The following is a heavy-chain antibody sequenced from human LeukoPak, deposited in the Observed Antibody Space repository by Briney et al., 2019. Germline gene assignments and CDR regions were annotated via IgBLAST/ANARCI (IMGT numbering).Heavy chain of an antibody. J-gene: IGHJ6*02. Sequence: GGSLRLSCAASGFTFDDYTMHWVRQAPGKGLEWVSLISWDGGSTYYADSVKGRFAISRDNSKNSLYLQMNSLRTEDTALYYCAKDRGDCSSTSCRHYYYGMDVWGQGTTVTVSS. CDR2: ISWDGGST. CDR3: AKDRGDCSSTSCRHYYYGMDV. V-gene: IGHV3-43*01. D-gene: IGHD2-2*01. CDR1: GFTFDDYT.